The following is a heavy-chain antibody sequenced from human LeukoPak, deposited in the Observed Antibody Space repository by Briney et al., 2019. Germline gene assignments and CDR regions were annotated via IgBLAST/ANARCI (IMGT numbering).Heavy chain of an antibody. CDR3: AKWESGIAAAATAVSAFDI. Sequence: GGSLRLSCAASGFTFSSYALSWVRQAPGKGLEWVSAISGSGGSTYYADSVKGRFTISRDNSKNTLYLQMTSLRAEDTAVYYCAKWESGIAAAATAVSAFDIWGQGTMVTVSS. CDR1: GFTFSSYA. D-gene: IGHD6-13*01. V-gene: IGHV3-23*01. CDR2: ISGSGGST. J-gene: IGHJ3*02.